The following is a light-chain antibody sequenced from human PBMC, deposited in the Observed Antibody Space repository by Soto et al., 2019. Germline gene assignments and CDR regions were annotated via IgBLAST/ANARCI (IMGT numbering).Light chain of an antibody. J-gene: IGKJ1*01. V-gene: IGKV3-20*01. Sequence: EIVLTQSPGTLSLSPGEGATLSCRASESVASNYLDWYQQKPGQAPRLLFYGASIRATGIPDRFSGSGSGTDFTLTLTRRQPEEFAVYYCQQYGSSPWTSGQWTKVEIK. CDR3: QQYGSSPWT. CDR2: GAS. CDR1: ESVASNY.